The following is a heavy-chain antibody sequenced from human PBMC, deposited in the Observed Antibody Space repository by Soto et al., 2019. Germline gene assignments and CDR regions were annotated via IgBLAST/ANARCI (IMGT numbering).Heavy chain of an antibody. CDR1: GGTFSSYA. CDR3: ARGRYDILTGYPRAFDI. CDR2: IIPIFGTA. Sequence: GASVKVSCKASGGTFSSYAISWVRQAPGQGLEWMGGIIPIFGTANYAQKFQGRVTITADKSTSTAYMELRSLRSDDTAVYYCARGRYDILTGYPRAFDIWGQGTMVTVSS. V-gene: IGHV1-69*06. J-gene: IGHJ3*02. D-gene: IGHD3-9*01.